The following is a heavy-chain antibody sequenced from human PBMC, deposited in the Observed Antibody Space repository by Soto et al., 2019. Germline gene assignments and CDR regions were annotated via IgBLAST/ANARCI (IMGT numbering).Heavy chain of an antibody. CDR1: GFTFSSYG. V-gene: IGHV3-30*18. CDR3: AKGVYVDTAMVTD. Sequence: QVQLVESGGGVVQPGRSLRLSCAASGFTFSSYGMHWVRQAPGKGLEWVAVISYDGSNKYYADSVKGRFTISRDNSKNTQYLQMNSLRAEDTAVYYCAKGVYVDTAMVTDWGQGTLVTVSS. J-gene: IGHJ4*02. D-gene: IGHD5-18*01. CDR2: ISYDGSNK.